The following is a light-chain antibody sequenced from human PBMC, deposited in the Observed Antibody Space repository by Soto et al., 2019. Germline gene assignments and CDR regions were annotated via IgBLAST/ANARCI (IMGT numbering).Light chain of an antibody. CDR3: SLYTSSSTSWV. CDR2: EVS. V-gene: IGLV2-18*01. CDR1: SSDVGSYNR. J-gene: IGLJ3*02. Sequence: QSALTQPPSVSGSPGQSVTTSCTGTSSDVGSYNRVSWYQQPPGTAPKLMIYEVSNRPSGVPDRFSGSKSGNTASLTISGLQAEDEADYYCSLYTSSSTSWVFGGGTKLTVL.